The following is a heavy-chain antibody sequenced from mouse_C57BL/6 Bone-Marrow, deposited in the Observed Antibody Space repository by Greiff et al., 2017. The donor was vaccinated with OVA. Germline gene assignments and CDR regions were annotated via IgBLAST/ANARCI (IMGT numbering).Heavy chain of an antibody. D-gene: IGHD1-1*01. CDR3: ARSPIYYYGSSYVSYAMDY. Sequence: QVQLQQSGPELVRPGVSVKISCKGSGYTFTDYAMHWVKQSHAKSLEWIGVISTYYGDASYNQKFKGKATLTVDKSSSTAYMELRSLTSEDTAVYYCARSPIYYYGSSYVSYAMDYWGQGTSVTVSS. CDR2: ISTYYGDA. CDR1: GYTFTDYA. V-gene: IGHV1-67*01. J-gene: IGHJ4*01.